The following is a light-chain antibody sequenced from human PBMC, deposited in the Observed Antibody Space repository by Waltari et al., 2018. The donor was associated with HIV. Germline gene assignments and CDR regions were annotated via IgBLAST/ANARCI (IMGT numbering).Light chain of an antibody. Sequence: QSALTQPASVSGSPGQSSTISCTGTRSDVGGYNYVSWYQQHPGKAPKLMIYEVSNRPSGVSNRFSGSKSGNTASLTISGLQAEDEADYYCSSYTTSSSTLPFGGGTKLTVL. CDR1: RSDVGGYNY. CDR3: SSYTTSSSTLP. J-gene: IGLJ2*01. V-gene: IGLV2-14*01. CDR2: EVS.